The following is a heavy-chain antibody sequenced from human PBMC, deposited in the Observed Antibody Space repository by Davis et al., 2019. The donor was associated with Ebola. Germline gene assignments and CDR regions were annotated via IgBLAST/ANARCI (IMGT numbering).Heavy chain of an antibody. CDR1: GGSISFYY. J-gene: IGHJ4*02. D-gene: IGHD4-17*01. V-gene: IGHV4-59*01. Sequence: SETLSLTCTVSGGSISFYYWSWIRQPPGKGLEWIGYIYSSGSTIYNPSLKSRVTISIDTSKNQFSLRLTSVTAADTAVYYCARHRTYYGDYKEGPHDSWGQGTLVTVSS. CDR3: ARHRTYYGDYKEGPHDS. CDR2: IYSSGST.